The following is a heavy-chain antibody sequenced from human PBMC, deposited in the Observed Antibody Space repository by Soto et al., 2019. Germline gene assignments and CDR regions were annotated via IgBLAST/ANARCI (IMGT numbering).Heavy chain of an antibody. CDR1: GGTFSSYA. J-gene: IGHJ4*02. CDR3: ASSIHRGGLAY. CDR2: MIPIFGTA. Sequence: SVKVSCKASGGTFSSYAISWVRQAPGQGLEWMGGMIPIFGTANYAQKFQGRVTITADESTSTAYMELSSLRSEDTAVYYCASSIHRGGLAYSGQGTPVIVSS. V-gene: IGHV1-69*13. D-gene: IGHD3-16*01.